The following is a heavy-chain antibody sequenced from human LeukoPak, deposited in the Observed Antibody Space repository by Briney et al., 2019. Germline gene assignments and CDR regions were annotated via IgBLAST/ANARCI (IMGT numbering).Heavy chain of an antibody. CDR1: GGSIISGDYY. CDR3: AREYSAFDLHYYFYMDV. Sequence: PSETLSLTCTVSGGSIISGDYYWTWIRQNPGKGLEWIGYSFHSGGTYYNPSLKSPLTISVDTTKNQFSLKLRSVTAADTAVYYCAREYSAFDLHYYFYMDVWGKGTTVTVSS. D-gene: IGHD5-12*01. CDR2: SFHSGGT. J-gene: IGHJ6*03. V-gene: IGHV4-31*01.